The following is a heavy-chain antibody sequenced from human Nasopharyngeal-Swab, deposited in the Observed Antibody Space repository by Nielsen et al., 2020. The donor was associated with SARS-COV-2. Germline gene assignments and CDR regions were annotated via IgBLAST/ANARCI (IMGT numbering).Heavy chain of an antibody. CDR2: ISSTNNFI. Sequence: GESLKISCSVSEFTFSDYVMNWVRQAPGKGLDWVSSISSTNNFIFYADSVKGRFTISRDNTKNSLYLQMNTLRVADTAVYYCARGFRRGSYYDNIGADSWGQGTLVTVSS. CDR3: ARGFRRGSYYDNIGADS. V-gene: IGHV3-21*01. CDR1: EFTFSDYV. J-gene: IGHJ4*02. D-gene: IGHD3-22*01.